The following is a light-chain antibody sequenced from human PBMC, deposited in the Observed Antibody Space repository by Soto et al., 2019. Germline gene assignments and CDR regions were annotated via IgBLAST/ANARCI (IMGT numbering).Light chain of an antibody. V-gene: IGLV1-40*01. J-gene: IGLJ2*01. CDR1: SSNIRAGYD. CDR2: GNS. Sequence: QSVLTQPPSVSGAPGQRVTISCIGSSSNIRAGYDVHWYQQLPGTAPKLLIYGNSNRPSGVPDRFSGSKSGTSASLAITGLQAEDEADYYCQSYDSSLSVVFGGGTKLTVL. CDR3: QSYDSSLSVV.